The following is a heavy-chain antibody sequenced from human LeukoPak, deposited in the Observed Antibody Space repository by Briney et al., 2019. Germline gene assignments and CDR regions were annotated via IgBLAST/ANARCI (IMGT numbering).Heavy chain of an antibody. Sequence: GGSLRLSCAASGFTFSSYGMHWVRQAPGKGLEWVANIKPDGSEQNYVDSVKGRFTISRDNVKNSLYLQMNSLRVEDTAVYFCARDRGFFDYWGQGTLVTVSS. V-gene: IGHV3-7*01. CDR3: ARDRGFFDY. J-gene: IGHJ4*02. CDR1: GFTFSSYG. CDR2: IKPDGSEQ.